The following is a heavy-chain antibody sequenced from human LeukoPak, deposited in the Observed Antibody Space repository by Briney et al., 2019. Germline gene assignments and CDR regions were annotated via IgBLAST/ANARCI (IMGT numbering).Heavy chain of an antibody. D-gene: IGHD3-3*01. Sequence: ASVKASCKASGYTFIGYYIHWVRQAPEQGLEWMGWINPNSGGTNYVQKFQGRVTMTRDTSISTAYMELSRLRSDDTAVYYCARGTTTIFGVVTLYYFDYWGQGTLVTVSS. J-gene: IGHJ4*02. V-gene: IGHV1-2*02. CDR2: INPNSGGT. CDR1: GYTFIGYY. CDR3: ARGTTTIFGVVTLYYFDY.